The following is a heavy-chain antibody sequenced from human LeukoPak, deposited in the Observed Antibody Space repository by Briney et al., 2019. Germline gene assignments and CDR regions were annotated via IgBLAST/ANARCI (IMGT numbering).Heavy chain of an antibody. Sequence: SVKVSCKASGGTFSSYAISWVRQAPGQGLEWMGRIIPIFGTANYAQKFQGRVTITTDESTSTAYMELSSLRSEDTAVYYCARGPIAARPDNWLDPWGQGTLVTVSS. J-gene: IGHJ5*02. D-gene: IGHD6-6*01. V-gene: IGHV1-69*05. CDR3: ARGPIAARPDNWLDP. CDR1: GGTFSSYA. CDR2: IIPIFGTA.